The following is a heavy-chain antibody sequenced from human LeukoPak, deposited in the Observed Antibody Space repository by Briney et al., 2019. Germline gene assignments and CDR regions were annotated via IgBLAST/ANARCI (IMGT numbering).Heavy chain of an antibody. Sequence: SETLSLTCTVSGDSISNFYWSWIRQPAGKGLEWIGRIYTSGSTNYNPSLKSRVTISVDTSKNQFSLKLSSVTAADTAVYYCARGVNWNEVFFDYWGQGTLVTVSS. CDR3: ARGVNWNEVFFDY. CDR1: GDSISNFY. V-gene: IGHV4-4*07. CDR2: IYTSGST. D-gene: IGHD1-20*01. J-gene: IGHJ4*02.